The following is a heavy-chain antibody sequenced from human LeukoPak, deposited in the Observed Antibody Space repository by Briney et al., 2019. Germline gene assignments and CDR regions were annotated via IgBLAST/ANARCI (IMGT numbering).Heavy chain of an antibody. CDR2: IYYSGST. CDR3: ARRTHSSSWTTKTLEWGY. Sequence: SETLSLTCTVSGGSISSGGYYWSWIRQHPGKGLEWIGYIYYSGSTYYNPSLKSRVTISVDTSKNQFSLKLSSVTAADTAVYYCARRTHSSSWTTKTLEWGYWGQGTLVTVSS. D-gene: IGHD6-13*01. J-gene: IGHJ4*02. CDR1: GGSISSGGYY. V-gene: IGHV4-31*03.